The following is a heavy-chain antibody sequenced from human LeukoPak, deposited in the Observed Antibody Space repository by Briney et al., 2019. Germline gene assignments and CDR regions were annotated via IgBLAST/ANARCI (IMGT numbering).Heavy chain of an antibody. D-gene: IGHD3-22*01. CDR1: GFTFSIYG. J-gene: IGHJ3*02. Sequence: SGRSLRLSCAASGFTFSIYGIHWVRQAPGKGLEWVAVISYDGSNKYYADSVKGRFTISRDNSKSTLFLQMNSLRAEDTAVYYCAKLGRHYYDPDAFDIWGQGTMVTVSS. CDR2: ISYDGSNK. V-gene: IGHV3-30*18. CDR3: AKLGRHYYDPDAFDI.